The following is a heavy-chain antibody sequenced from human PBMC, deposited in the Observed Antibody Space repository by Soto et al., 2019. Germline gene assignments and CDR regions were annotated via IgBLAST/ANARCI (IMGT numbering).Heavy chain of an antibody. D-gene: IGHD3-9*01. V-gene: IGHV4-30-4*01. CDR3: ARDLLVFDTSGFHF. J-gene: IGHJ4*01. CDR1: GDPIGSGDFY. Sequence: QVLLQESGPGLVKASQTLSLDCTVSGDPIGSGDFYWPWIRQTPERGLEWIGNIHHSGTTSYNPSLGSRISISMDTSRKVFPLSLTSVAVADTAVYFCARDLLVFDTSGFHFWGRGILVSV. CDR2: IHHSGTT.